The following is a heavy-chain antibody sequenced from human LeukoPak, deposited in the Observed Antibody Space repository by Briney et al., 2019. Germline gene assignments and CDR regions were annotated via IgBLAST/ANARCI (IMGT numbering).Heavy chain of an antibody. CDR3: ARATGAAKGYYYYGMDV. J-gene: IGHJ6*02. V-gene: IGHV4-34*01. CDR1: GGSFSGYY. Sequence: PSETLSLTCAVYGGSFSGYYWSWIRQPPGKGLEWIGEINHSGSINYNPSLKSRVTISVDTSKNQFSLKLSSVTAADTAVYYCARATGAAKGYYYYGMDVWGQGTTVTVSS. D-gene: IGHD6-25*01. CDR2: INHSGSI.